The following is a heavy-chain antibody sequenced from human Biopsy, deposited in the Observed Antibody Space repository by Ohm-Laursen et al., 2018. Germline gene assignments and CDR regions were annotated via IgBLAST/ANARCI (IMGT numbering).Heavy chain of an antibody. V-gene: IGHV2-70*11. CDR1: GVSLTTSGMC. J-gene: IGHJ3*02. CDR3: ARPHNRHCYGGADTFHI. Sequence: TQTLTLTCTFSGVSLTTSGMCVTWVRQPPGKALQWLARIDWNDYKYCSTSLKTRLIISRDTSKNQVVLTMTNIDPADTATYYCARPHNRHCYGGADTFHIWGQGTMVTVSS. CDR2: IDWNDYK. D-gene: IGHD2-21*01.